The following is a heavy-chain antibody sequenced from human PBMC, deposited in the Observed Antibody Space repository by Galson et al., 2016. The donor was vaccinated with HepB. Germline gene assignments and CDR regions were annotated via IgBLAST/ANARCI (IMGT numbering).Heavy chain of an antibody. CDR2: ITNHGGAT. D-gene: IGHD2-21*01. Sequence: SLRLSCAASGFNFNTFAMSWVRQAPGKGLEWVSSITNHGGATYYADSVKGRFTVSRDNSKNTLYLQMNSLRGEDTAVYYCATTQVWPYYFDYWGQGTLVTVSS. J-gene: IGHJ4*02. CDR1: GFNFNTFA. V-gene: IGHV3-23*01. CDR3: ATTQVWPYYFDY.